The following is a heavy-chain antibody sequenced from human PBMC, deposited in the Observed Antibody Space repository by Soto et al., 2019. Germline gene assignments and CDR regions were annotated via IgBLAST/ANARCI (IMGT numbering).Heavy chain of an antibody. Sequence: ASVKVSCKASGGTFSSYAISWVRQAPGQGLEWMGWINPNSGGTNYAQKFQGWVTMTRDTSISTAYMELSRLRSDDTAVYYCARDGEQWLADYYYYYGMDVWGQGTTVTVSS. CDR3: ARDGEQWLADYYYYYGMDV. CDR2: INPNSGGT. D-gene: IGHD6-19*01. V-gene: IGHV1-2*04. J-gene: IGHJ6*02. CDR1: GGTFSSYA.